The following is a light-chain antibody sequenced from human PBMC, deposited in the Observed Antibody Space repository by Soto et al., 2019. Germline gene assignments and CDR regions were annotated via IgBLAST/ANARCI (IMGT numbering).Light chain of an antibody. CDR1: SSDVGAYNY. J-gene: IGLJ1*01. Sequence: QSVLTQPASVSGSPGQPITISCTGTSSDVGAYNYVSWYQLHPGKAPKLMIYEVNNRPSGVSHRFSGSKSGNTASLTISGLQADDESEYFCISYKTDDTFVFGGGTKVTVL. CDR2: EVN. CDR3: ISYKTDDTFV. V-gene: IGLV2-14*01.